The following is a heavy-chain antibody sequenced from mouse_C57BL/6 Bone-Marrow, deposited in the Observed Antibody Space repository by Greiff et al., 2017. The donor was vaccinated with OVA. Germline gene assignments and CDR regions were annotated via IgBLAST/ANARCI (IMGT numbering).Heavy chain of an antibody. CDR1: GFSLTSYG. CDR3: ARNMRIYYGTRGYFDV. V-gene: IGHV2-2*01. Sequence: VQLQQSGPGLVQPSQSLSITCTVSGFSLTSYGVHWVRQSPGKGLEWLGVIWSGGSTDYNAAFISRLSISKDNSKSQVFFKMNRLQADDTAIYYCARNMRIYYGTRGYFDVWGTGTTVTVSS. CDR2: IWSGGST. D-gene: IGHD1-1*01. J-gene: IGHJ1*03.